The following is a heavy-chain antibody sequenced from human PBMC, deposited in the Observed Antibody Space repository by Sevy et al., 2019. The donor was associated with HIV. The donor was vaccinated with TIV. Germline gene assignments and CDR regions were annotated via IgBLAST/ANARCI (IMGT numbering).Heavy chain of an antibody. CDR1: GYTFTSYG. J-gene: IGHJ6*02. CDR3: TRGLRVVVIPIGMDV. CDR2: ISAYNGNT. V-gene: IGHV1-18*01. D-gene: IGHD3-22*01. Sequence: ASVKVSCKASGYTFTSYGISWVRQAPGQGLEWMGWISAYNGNTNYAQKLQGRVTMTTDTSTSTAYMELRSLRSDDTAVYYCTRGLRVVVIPIGMDVWGQGTTVTVSS.